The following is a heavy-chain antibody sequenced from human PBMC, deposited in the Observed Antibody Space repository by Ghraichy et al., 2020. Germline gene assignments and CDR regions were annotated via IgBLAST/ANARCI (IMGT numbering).Heavy chain of an antibody. V-gene: IGHV3-74*01. CDR1: AFTFSSYW. J-gene: IGHJ4*02. CDR2: INSDGSST. D-gene: IGHD2-21*02. Sequence: LSLTCAASAFTFSSYWMHWVRQVPGKGLVWVSRINSDGSSTNYADSVKGRFTVSRDNAKNTLYLQMNSLRAEDTAVYYCARGLGGDQRDYWGQGTLVTVSS. CDR3: ARGLGGDQRDY.